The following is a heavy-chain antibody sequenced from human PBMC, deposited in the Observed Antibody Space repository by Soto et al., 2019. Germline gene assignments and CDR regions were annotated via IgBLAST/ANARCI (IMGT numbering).Heavy chain of an antibody. Sequence: EVQLSESGGGLVQPGGSLRLSCAASGFTFSSYAMSWVRQAPGKGLEWVSGISGSGSSTYYAESVKGRFTISRDNSKKTLYLQMNSLRAEDTAIYYCAKDPKSTIRFNWFDPWGQGTLVTVSS. D-gene: IGHD2-8*01. CDR2: ISGSGSST. CDR1: GFTFSSYA. CDR3: AKDPKSTIRFNWFDP. V-gene: IGHV3-23*01. J-gene: IGHJ5*02.